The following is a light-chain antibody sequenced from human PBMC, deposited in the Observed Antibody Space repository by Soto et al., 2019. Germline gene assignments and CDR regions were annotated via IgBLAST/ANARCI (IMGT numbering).Light chain of an antibody. CDR2: DAS. V-gene: IGKV3-11*01. CDR1: QSVSSY. J-gene: IGKJ3*01. CDR3: LQRSIGFT. Sequence: EIVLTHSPATLSLSPCEGATLSRRASQSVSSYLAWYQQKPGQAPRLLIYDASNRATGIPARFSGSGSGTDFTLTISSLEPEDFAVYHCLQRSIGFTFGPGTKVDNK.